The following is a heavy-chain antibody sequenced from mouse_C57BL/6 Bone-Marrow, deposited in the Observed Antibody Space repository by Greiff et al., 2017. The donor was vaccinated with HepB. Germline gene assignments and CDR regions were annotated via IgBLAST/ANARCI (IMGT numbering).Heavy chain of an antibody. J-gene: IGHJ4*01. CDR1: GYTFTSYG. D-gene: IGHD1-1*01. CDR3: ARIVATHYYAMDY. Sequence: VKLQESGAELARPGASVKLSCKASGYTFTSYGISWVKQRTGQGLEWIGEIYPRSGNTYYNEKFKGKATLTADKSSSTAYMELRSLTSEDSAVYFCARIVATHYYAMDYWGQGTSVTVSS. V-gene: IGHV1-81*01. CDR2: IYPRSGNT.